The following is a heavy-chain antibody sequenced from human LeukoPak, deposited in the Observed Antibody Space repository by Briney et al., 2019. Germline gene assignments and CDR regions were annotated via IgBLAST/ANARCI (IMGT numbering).Heavy chain of an antibody. CDR3: ARGASTWYS. Sequence: SETLSLTCAVSGGSMSSSGYAWGWIRQPPAKGPEWIGYIYHTGRTFYNPSLKSRVTISVDRSKNQFSLKMSSVTAADTAVYYCARGASTWYSWGQGTLVTVSS. CDR1: GGSMSSSGYA. CDR2: IYHTGRT. D-gene: IGHD6-13*01. V-gene: IGHV4-30-2*01. J-gene: IGHJ4*02.